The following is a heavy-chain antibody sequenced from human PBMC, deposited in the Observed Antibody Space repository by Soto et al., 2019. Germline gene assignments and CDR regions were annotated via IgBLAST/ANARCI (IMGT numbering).Heavy chain of an antibody. CDR3: ARGPVVVAVRYGAFDI. D-gene: IGHD5-12*01. Sequence: QVQLVQSGAEVKKPGASVKVSCKASGYTFTGYYMHWVRQAPGQGLEWMGWINPNSGDTNYAQKFQGWVTMTRDTSISTAYMELSRLRSDDTAVYSCARGPVVVAVRYGAFDIWGQGTMVTVSS. CDR1: GYTFTGYY. CDR2: INPNSGDT. J-gene: IGHJ3*02. V-gene: IGHV1-2*04.